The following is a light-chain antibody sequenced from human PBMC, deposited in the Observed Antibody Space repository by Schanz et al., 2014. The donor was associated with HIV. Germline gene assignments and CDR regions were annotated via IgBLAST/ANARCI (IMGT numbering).Light chain of an antibody. Sequence: DIQMTQSPSTLSASVGDRVTITCRASQSIGSWLAWYQQGPGEAPKLLIYKTSGLESGVPSRFSGSGSGTEFTLTINSLQPDDFATYFCHQYKTYPYTFGQGTKLEIK. CDR1: QSIGSW. CDR3: HQYKTYPYT. CDR2: KTS. V-gene: IGKV1-5*03. J-gene: IGKJ2*01.